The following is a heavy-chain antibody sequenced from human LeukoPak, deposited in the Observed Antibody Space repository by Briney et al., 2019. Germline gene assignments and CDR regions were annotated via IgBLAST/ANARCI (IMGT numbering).Heavy chain of an antibody. J-gene: IGHJ4*02. CDR3: ARDLGTTGA. CDR1: GLTFSIHW. Sequence: GGSLRLSCAASGLTFSIHWMNWVRQAPGKGLEWVANIKQDGSEKYYVDSVKGRFTISRDNAKNSLYLQMNSLRAEDTAVYYCARDLGTTGAWGQGTLVTVSS. D-gene: IGHD1-1*01. CDR2: IKQDGSEK. V-gene: IGHV3-7*01.